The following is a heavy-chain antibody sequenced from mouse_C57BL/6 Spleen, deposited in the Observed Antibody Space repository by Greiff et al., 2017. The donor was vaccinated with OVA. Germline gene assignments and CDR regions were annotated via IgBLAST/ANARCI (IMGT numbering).Heavy chain of an antibody. Sequence: VQLQQSGPELVKPGASVKISCKASGYTFTDYYMNWVKQSHGKSLEWIGDINPNNGGTSYNQKFKGKATLTVDKSSSTAYMELRSLTSEDSAVYYCARGEITTVVAPHWYFDVWGTGTTVTVSS. J-gene: IGHJ1*03. CDR1: GYTFTDYY. V-gene: IGHV1-26*01. CDR3: ARGEITTVVAPHWYFDV. D-gene: IGHD1-1*01. CDR2: INPNNGGT.